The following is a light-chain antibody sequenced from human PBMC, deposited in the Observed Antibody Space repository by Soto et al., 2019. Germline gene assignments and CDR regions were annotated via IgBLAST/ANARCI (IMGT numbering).Light chain of an antibody. CDR1: ISDVGGYNY. CDR3: SSYTSSSTLGGV. V-gene: IGLV2-14*01. CDR2: DVS. J-gene: IGLJ1*01. Sequence: QSSLPQPASVSAAAAQSITISCTGTISDVGGYNYVSWYQQHPGKAPKLMIYDVSNRPSGVSNRFSGSKSGNTASLTISGLQAGEEADYYCSSYTSSSTLGGVFGTGTKVTVL.